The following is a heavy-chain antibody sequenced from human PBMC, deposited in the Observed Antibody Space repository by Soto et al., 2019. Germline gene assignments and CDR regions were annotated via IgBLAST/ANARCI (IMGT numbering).Heavy chain of an antibody. CDR3: ARDSSRRLLSHHYYYGMDV. CDR2: ISSSGTTI. J-gene: IGHJ6*02. D-gene: IGHD3-10*01. Sequence: EVQLVESGGGLVQPGGSLRLSCAASGFTFSSYEMNWVRQAPGKGLEWVSYISSSGTTIYYADSVKGRFTISRDNAKNSLYLQMNSLRAEDTAVYYCARDSSRRLLSHHYYYGMDVWGQGTTVTVSS. V-gene: IGHV3-48*03. CDR1: GFTFSSYE.